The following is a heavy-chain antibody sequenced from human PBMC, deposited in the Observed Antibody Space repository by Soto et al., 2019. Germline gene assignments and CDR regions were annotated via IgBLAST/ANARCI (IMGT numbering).Heavy chain of an antibody. D-gene: IGHD3-9*01. CDR1: GFTFSSYA. J-gene: IGHJ3*02. V-gene: IGHV3-23*01. CDR2: ISGSGGST. CDR3: AKEGVPVLRYFGDDAFDI. Sequence: EVQLLESGGGLVQPGGSLRLSCAASGFTFSSYAMSWVRQAPGKGLEWVSAISGSGGSTYYADSVKGRFTISRDDSKNTLYLQMNSLRAEDTAVYYCAKEGVPVLRYFGDDAFDIWGQGTMVTVSS.